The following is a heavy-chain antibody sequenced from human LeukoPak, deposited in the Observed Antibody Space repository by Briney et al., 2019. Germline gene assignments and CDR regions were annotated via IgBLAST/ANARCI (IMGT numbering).Heavy chain of an antibody. V-gene: IGHV1-69*01. J-gene: IGHJ6*04. D-gene: IGHD2-2*02. Sequence: GSSVKVSCKASGGTFSSYAISWVRQAPGQGLEWMGGIIPIFGTANYAQKFQGRVTITADESTSTAYMELSSLRSEDTAVYYCAREQGYCSSISCYTGMDVWGKGTTVTVSS. CDR1: GGTFSSYA. CDR3: AREQGYCSSISCYTGMDV. CDR2: IIPIFGTA.